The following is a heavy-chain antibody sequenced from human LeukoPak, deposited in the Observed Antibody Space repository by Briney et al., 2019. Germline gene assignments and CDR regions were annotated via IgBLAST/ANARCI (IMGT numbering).Heavy chain of an antibody. V-gene: IGHV3-11*04. CDR1: GFTFSDYY. CDR3: AKGQKRIAVAAAFDY. CDR2: ISSSGSTI. D-gene: IGHD6-19*01. J-gene: IGHJ4*02. Sequence: GGSLRLSCAASGFTFSDYYMSWIRQAPGKGLEWVSYISSSGSTIYYADSVKGRFTISRDNAKNSLYLQMNSLRAEDTAVYYCAKGQKRIAVAAAFDYWGQGTLVTVSS.